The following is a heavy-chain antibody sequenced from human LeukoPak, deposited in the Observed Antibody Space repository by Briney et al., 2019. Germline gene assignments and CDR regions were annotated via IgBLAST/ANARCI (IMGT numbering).Heavy chain of an antibody. V-gene: IGHV1-18*01. CDR2: ISAYNGNT. CDR3: ARVIGYYYDSSGFPGHFDY. Sequence: ASVKVSCKASGYTSTSYGISWVRQAPGQGLEWMGWISAYNGNTNYAQKLQGRVTMTTDTSTSTAYMELRSLRSDDTAVYYCARVIGYYYDSSGFPGHFDYWGQGTLVTVSS. J-gene: IGHJ4*02. CDR1: GYTSTSYG. D-gene: IGHD3-22*01.